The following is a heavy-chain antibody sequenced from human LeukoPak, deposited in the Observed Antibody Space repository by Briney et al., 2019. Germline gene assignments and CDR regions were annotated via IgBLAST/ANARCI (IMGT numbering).Heavy chain of an antibody. D-gene: IGHD2-2*01. CDR2: ISWSGDRM. CDR3: AKNLGGSATTV. J-gene: IGHJ4*02. V-gene: IGHV3-9*01. Sequence: PGGSLRLSCASSGFTFEDHVMHWVRQAPGKGLEWVSGISWSGDRMGYADAVKGRFTISRDNAKNSLLLEMNSMRVEDTALYYCAKNLGGSATTVWGQGTLVTASS. CDR1: GFTFEDHV.